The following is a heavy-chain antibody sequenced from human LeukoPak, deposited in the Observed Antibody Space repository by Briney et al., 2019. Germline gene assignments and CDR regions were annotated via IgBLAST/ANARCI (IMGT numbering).Heavy chain of an antibody. V-gene: IGHV3-30*02. J-gene: IGHJ5*02. CDR1: GFTFSSYG. CDR3: AHHPFYCSATNCHPP. D-gene: IGHD2-15*01. CDR2: IRYDGSNK. Sequence: PGGSLRLSCAASGFTFSSYGMHWVRQAPGKGLEWVAFIRYDGSNKYYADSVKGRFTISRDNSKNTLYLQMNSLRAEDTAVYYCAHHPFYCSATNCHPPWGQGTLVTVSS.